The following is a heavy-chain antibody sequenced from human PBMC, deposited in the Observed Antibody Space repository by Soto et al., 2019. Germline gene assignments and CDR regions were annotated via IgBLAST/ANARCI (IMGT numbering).Heavy chain of an antibody. V-gene: IGHV4-31*03. Sequence: QVQLQETGPGLVKPSQTLSLTCTVSGGSISSGGYYWSWIRQHPGKGLEWIGYIYYSGSTYYNPSLKSRVTISVDTSKNQFALKLSSVTAADTAVYYCARDGVAASDYYYYGMDVWGKGTTVTVSS. CDR2: IYYSGST. J-gene: IGHJ6*04. CDR3: ARDGVAASDYYYYGMDV. CDR1: GGSISSGGYY. D-gene: IGHD2-15*01.